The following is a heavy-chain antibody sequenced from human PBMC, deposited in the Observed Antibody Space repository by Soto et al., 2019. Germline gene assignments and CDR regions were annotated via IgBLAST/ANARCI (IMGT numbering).Heavy chain of an antibody. CDR2: LIPIFGTE. Sequence: QVQLVQSGAEVKKPGSSVKVSCQASGGTFSSYAISWVRQAPGQGLEWKRGLIPIFGTENYAQTFQGRVTITADEPTSTDYMELRSLRSEETAVYYCARDLLDYDSSRPIPAYGVNWGQGTLVTVSS. CDR3: ARDLLDYDSSRPIPAYGVN. V-gene: IGHV1-69*01. CDR1: GGTFSSYA. D-gene: IGHD3-22*01. J-gene: IGHJ4*02.